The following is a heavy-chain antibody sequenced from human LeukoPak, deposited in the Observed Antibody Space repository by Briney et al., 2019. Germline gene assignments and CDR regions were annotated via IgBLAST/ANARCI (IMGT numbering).Heavy chain of an antibody. CDR3: ARGFSYCSSTSCYVGWFDP. CDR1: GGSFSGYY. J-gene: IGHJ5*02. Sequence: SETLSLTCAVYGGSFSGYYWSWIRQPPGKGLEWIGEINHSGSTDYNPSLKSRVTISVDTSKNQFSLKLSSVTAADTAVYYCARGFSYCSSTSCYVGWFDPWGQGTLVTVSS. D-gene: IGHD2-2*01. CDR2: INHSGST. V-gene: IGHV4-34*01.